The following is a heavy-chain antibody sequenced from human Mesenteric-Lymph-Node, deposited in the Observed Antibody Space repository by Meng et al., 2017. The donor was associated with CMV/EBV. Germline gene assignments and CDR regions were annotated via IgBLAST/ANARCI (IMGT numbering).Heavy chain of an antibody. D-gene: IGHD2-15*01. CDR1: GYTFTNSF. Sequence: ASVKVSCKTSGYTFTNSFFHWVRQAPGQGLEWMARIDPSGDSPTYAQNFRGRVTMARDTSTTTVYLDLTSLTSGDTAMYYCARDSPFEDKWDWGQGTLVTVSS. CDR2: IDPSGDSP. J-gene: IGHJ4*02. V-gene: IGHV1-46*01. CDR3: ARDSPFEDKWD.